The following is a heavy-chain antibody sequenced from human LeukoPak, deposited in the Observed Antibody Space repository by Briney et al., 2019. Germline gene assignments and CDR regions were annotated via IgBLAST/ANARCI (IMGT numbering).Heavy chain of an antibody. Sequence: ASVKVSCKASGYTFTSYGISWVRQAPGQGLEWMGWISAYNGNTDYAQKFQGRVTMTTDTSTNTAYMDLRSLRSDDTAVYYCARDVWFGDPELDYWGQGTLVTVSS. J-gene: IGHJ4*02. D-gene: IGHD3-10*01. CDR3: ARDVWFGDPELDY. CDR1: GYTFTSYG. CDR2: ISAYNGNT. V-gene: IGHV1-18*01.